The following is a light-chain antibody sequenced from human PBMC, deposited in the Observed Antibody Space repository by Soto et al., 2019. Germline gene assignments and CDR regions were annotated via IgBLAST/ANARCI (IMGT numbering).Light chain of an antibody. CDR2: EGS. J-gene: IGLJ1*01. CDR3: CSYAGSSTFLVV. Sequence: QSALTQPASVSGSPGQSITISCTGTSSDVGSYNLVSWYQQHPGKAPKLMIYEGSKRPSGVSNRFSGSNAGNTASLTISGLQAEDEADYYCCSYAGSSTFLVVFGTGTKLTVL. CDR1: SSDVGSYNL. V-gene: IGLV2-23*03.